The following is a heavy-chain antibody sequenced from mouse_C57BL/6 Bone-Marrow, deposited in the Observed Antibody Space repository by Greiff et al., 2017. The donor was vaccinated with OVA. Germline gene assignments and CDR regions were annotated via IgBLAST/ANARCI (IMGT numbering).Heavy chain of an antibody. Sequence: VQLQQSGPELVKPGASVKISCKASGYAFSRSWMNWVKQRPGKGLEWIGRIYPGDGDTNYNGKFKGKATLTADKSSSTAYMQLSSLTSEDSAVYFCASGIYYYGSSLFDYWGQGTTLTVSS. CDR2: IYPGDGDT. V-gene: IGHV1-82*01. CDR1: GYAFSRSW. CDR3: ASGIYYYGSSLFDY. D-gene: IGHD1-1*01. J-gene: IGHJ2*01.